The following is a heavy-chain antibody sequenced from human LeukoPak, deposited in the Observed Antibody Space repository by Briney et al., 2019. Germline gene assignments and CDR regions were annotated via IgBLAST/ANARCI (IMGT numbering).Heavy chain of an antibody. CDR2: ISESGAIT. CDR1: GFTSSSYA. V-gene: IGHV3-23*01. D-gene: IGHD3-9*01. CDR3: AVSVRFERVWHYFNN. Sequence: GGSLRLSCAASGFTSSSYAMNWVRQAPGKGLKWVSGISESGAITHYADSVKGRFTISRDNSKTTVFLQMNSLRAEDTAVYYCAVSVRFERVWHYFNNWGQGTQVTVSS. J-gene: IGHJ4*02.